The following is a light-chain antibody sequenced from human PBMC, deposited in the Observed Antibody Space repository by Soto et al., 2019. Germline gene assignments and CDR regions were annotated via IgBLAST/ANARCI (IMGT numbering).Light chain of an antibody. CDR2: KDT. Sequence: SYELTQPPSVSVSPGQTARITCSGDALPNQYAFWYQLKPGQAPVLLIYKDTERPSGIPERFSGSTSGTTVTLTISGVQAEDEDEYYCQSADSSATYVFGTGTKVTVL. CDR1: ALPNQY. CDR3: QSADSSATYV. J-gene: IGLJ1*01. V-gene: IGLV3-25*03.